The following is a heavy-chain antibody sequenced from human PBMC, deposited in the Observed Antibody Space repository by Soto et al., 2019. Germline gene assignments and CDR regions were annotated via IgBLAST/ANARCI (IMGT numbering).Heavy chain of an antibody. J-gene: IGHJ6*02. D-gene: IGHD6-6*01. CDR1: GYTFTGYY. V-gene: IGHV1-2*04. CDR3: ARDLSPRIAAHPLYYYYGMDV. Sequence: ASSVKVSCKASGYTFTGYYMHWVRQAPGQGLEWMGWINPNSGGTNYAQKFQGWVTMTRDTSISTAYMELSRLRSDDTAVYYCARDLSPRIAAHPLYYYYGMDVWGQGTMVTVSS. CDR2: INPNSGGT.